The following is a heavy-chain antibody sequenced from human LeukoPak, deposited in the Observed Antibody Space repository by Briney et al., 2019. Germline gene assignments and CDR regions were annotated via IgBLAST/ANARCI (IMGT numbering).Heavy chain of an antibody. CDR3: AKAMTTVTTGLFDY. Sequence: GGSLRLSCAASGFTFSSYAMTWVRQSPGKGLEWVSVISGSGGSTYYADSVKGRFTISRDNAKNTLFLQMNSLRAEDTAAYYCAKAMTTVTTGLFDYWGQGTLVTVSS. CDR1: GFTFSSYA. CDR2: ISGSGGST. J-gene: IGHJ4*02. D-gene: IGHD4-11*01. V-gene: IGHV3-23*01.